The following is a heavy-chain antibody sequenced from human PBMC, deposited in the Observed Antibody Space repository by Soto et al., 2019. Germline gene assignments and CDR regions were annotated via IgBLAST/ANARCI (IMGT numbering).Heavy chain of an antibody. CDR2: IIPIFGTA. Sequence: SWPRHSTGQGLEWMGGIIPIFGTANYAQKFQGRVTITADESTSTVYMDLSSLRSEDTAVYYCAKDEGSYANRPHGNWGQGTLVTVSS. V-gene: IGHV1-69*01. CDR3: AKDEGSYANRPHGN. J-gene: IGHJ4*02. D-gene: IGHD3-16*01.